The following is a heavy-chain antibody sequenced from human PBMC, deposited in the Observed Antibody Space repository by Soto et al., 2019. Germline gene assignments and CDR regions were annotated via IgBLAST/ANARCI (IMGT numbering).Heavy chain of an antibody. J-gene: IGHJ5*02. Sequence: ASVTVSCKVSGYTLTELSMHWVRQAPGKGLEWMGGFDPEDGETIYAQKFQGRVTMTEDTSTDTAYMELSSLRSEDTAVYYCATLYCSSTSCYLGNWFDPWGQGTLVTVSS. D-gene: IGHD2-2*01. CDR3: ATLYCSSTSCYLGNWFDP. V-gene: IGHV1-24*01. CDR1: GYTLTELS. CDR2: FDPEDGET.